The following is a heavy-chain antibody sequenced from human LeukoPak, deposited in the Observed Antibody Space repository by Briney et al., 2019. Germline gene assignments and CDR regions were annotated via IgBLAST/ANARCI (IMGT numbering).Heavy chain of an antibody. V-gene: IGHV4-39*07. CDR2: IYYSGST. CDR1: GGSISSSSYY. J-gene: IGHJ6*03. Sequence: SETLSLTCTVSGGSISSSSYYWGWIRQPPGEGLEWLVCIYYSGSTYYNPSLKSRVTISVDTSKNQFSLKLSSVTAADTAVYYCARAVAGTYYYYYMDVWGKGTTATVSS. D-gene: IGHD6-19*01. CDR3: ARAVAGTYYYYYMDV.